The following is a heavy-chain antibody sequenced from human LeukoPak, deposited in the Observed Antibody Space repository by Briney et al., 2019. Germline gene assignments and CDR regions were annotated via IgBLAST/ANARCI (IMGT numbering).Heavy chain of an antibody. J-gene: IGHJ3*02. V-gene: IGHV3-23*01. D-gene: IGHD3-22*01. Sequence: GGSLRLSCAPSGFTFSSYAMSWVRQAPGKGLECVAVISGSGSGTYYADSVRGRFTISRDNSKNTVYLQMNSLRAEDTAIYYCAKAVGSSGYFSRDAFDIWGQGTMVTVSS. CDR3: AKAVGSSGYFSRDAFDI. CDR2: ISGSGSGT. CDR1: GFTFSSYA.